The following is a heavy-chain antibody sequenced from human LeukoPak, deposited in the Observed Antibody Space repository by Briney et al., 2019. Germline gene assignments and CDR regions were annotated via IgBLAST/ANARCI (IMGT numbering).Heavy chain of an antibody. Sequence: GASVKVSCAASGGTFSSYAISWVRQAPGQGLEWMGRIIPILGIANYAQKFQGRVTITADKSTSTAYMELSSLRSEDTAVYYCARALNYYDSSGYYSMDYWGQGTLVTVSS. CDR3: ARALNYYDSSGYYSMDY. D-gene: IGHD3-22*01. CDR2: IIPILGIA. V-gene: IGHV1-69*04. J-gene: IGHJ4*02. CDR1: GGTFSSYA.